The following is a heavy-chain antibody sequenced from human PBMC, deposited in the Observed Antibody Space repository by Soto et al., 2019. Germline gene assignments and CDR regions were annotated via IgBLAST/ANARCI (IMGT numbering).Heavy chain of an antibody. Sequence: SETLSLTCTVSGGSISSYYWTWIRQSPGKGLEWIGYISNSGSTNYNPSLRSRITISVDTSKNQFSLEVSSVTAADTAVYYCAREFSSGSKHPGWYFDYWGQGTLVPVSA. CDR3: AREFSSGSKHPGWYFDY. D-gene: IGHD3-22*01. V-gene: IGHV4-59*01. CDR1: GGSISSYY. CDR2: ISNSGST. J-gene: IGHJ4*02.